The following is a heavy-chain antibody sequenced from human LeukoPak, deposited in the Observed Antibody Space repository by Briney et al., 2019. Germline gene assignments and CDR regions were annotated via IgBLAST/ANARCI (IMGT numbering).Heavy chain of an antibody. CDR1: GGSISSYY. D-gene: IGHD2-15*01. CDR2: IYYSGST. CDR3: ARVSGRDCSGGSCPFDY. Sequence: SETLSLTCTVSGGSISSYYWSWIRQPPGKGLEWIGYIYYSGSTYYNPSLKSRVTISVDTSKNQFSLKLSSVTAADTAVYYCARVSGRDCSGGSCPFDYWGQGTLVTVSS. V-gene: IGHV4-59*06. J-gene: IGHJ4*02.